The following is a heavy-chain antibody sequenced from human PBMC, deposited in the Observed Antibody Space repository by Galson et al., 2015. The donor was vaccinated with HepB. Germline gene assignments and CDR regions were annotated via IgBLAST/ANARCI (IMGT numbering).Heavy chain of an antibody. CDR1: GCTFSAYS. CDR3: AREGVGAPYTYYYGLDV. D-gene: IGHD1-26*01. Sequence: SLRLSCEASGCTFSAYSMSWVRQAPGKGLEWVSSISSNSNSLTYVDSVKGRFTISRDNAKNSLYLLMNSLRAEDTAVFYCAREGVGAPYTYYYGLDVWGQGTTVTVSS. J-gene: IGHJ6*02. V-gene: IGHV3-21*01. CDR2: ISSNSNSL.